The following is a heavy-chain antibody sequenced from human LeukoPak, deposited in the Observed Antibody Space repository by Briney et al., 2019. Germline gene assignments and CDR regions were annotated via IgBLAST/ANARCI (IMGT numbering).Heavy chain of an antibody. D-gene: IGHD1-26*01. CDR2: IYHSGST. CDR1: GYSISSGYY. V-gene: IGHV4-38-2*02. CDR3: ARVGAMDAFDI. Sequence: PSETLSLTCTVSGYSISSGYYWGWIRQPPGKGLEWIGSIYHSGSTYYNPSLKSRVTISVDTSKNQFSLKLGSVTAADTAVYYCARVGAMDAFDIWGQGTMVTVSS. J-gene: IGHJ3*02.